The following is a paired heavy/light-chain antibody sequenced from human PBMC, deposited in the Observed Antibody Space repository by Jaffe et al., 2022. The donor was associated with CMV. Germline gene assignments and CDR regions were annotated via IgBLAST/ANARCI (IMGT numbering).Light chain of an antibody. J-gene: IGKJ1*01. CDR1: QSVLYNGNNKNY. V-gene: IGKV4-1*01. CDR3: QQYYSRPPT. Sequence: DIVMTQSPDSLAVSLGERATINCKSSQSVLYNGNNKNYLCWYQQKPGQPPKLLIYWASTRESGVPDRFSGSGSGTDFTLTISSLQAEDVAFYYCQQYYSRPPTFGQGTKVEIK. CDR2: WAS.
Heavy chain of an antibody. CDR2: ISGYNGNT. Sequence: QVQLVQSGGEVKKPGASVKVSCKASGYTFTSHGIFWVRQAPGQGLEWMGWISGYNGNTDYTQKFQGRVTMTTDTSTSTAYMELRSLRSDDTAIYYCARGGIAVADHPYHGDYWGQGTLVTVSS. V-gene: IGHV1-18*01. D-gene: IGHD6-19*01. CDR3: ARGGIAVADHPYHGDY. J-gene: IGHJ4*02. CDR1: GYTFTSHG.